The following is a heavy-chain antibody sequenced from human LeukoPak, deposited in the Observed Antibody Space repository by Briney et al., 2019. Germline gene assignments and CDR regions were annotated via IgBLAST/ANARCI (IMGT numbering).Heavy chain of an antibody. CDR2: IWSDGTNQ. V-gene: IGHV3-33*01. J-gene: IGHJ4*02. Sequence: GGSLRLSCEASGFTFSHYGMHWVRQASGKGLEWVAVIWSDGTNQYYADSVKGRFTISRDNFKNTVSLQMNSLRAEDTAVYYCARDCHLLRLGATIQTYSDYWGQGTLVTVSS. D-gene: IGHD5-12*01. CDR3: ARDCHLLRLGATIQTYSDY. CDR1: GFTFSHYG.